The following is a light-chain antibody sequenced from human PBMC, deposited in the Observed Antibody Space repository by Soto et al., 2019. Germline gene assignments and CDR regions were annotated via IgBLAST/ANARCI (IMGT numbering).Light chain of an antibody. Sequence: IVLTQSPATLSLSPGERATLSCSARQTVSTYLSWYQHKPGQAPRLLIYGASNRATGIPARFSGSGSGTDFTLTISSLEPEDSAVYYCQQRYNWLTVGGGTKLEI. J-gene: IGKJ4*01. V-gene: IGKV3-11*01. CDR2: GAS. CDR3: QQRYNWLT. CDR1: QTVSTY.